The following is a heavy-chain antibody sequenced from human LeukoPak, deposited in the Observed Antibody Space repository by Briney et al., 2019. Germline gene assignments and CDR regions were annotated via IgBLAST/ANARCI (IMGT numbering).Heavy chain of an antibody. CDR1: GFTFDDYG. D-gene: IGHD3-22*01. V-gene: IGHV3-20*04. J-gene: IGHJ4*02. Sequence: GGSLRLSCAASGFTFDDYGMNWVRQAPGKGLEWVSGVHRNGGTTDYADSVKGRFTISRDNAKNTLYLQMNSLRAEDTAVYYCARDKWLFDYWGQGTLVTVSS. CDR3: ARDKWLFDY. CDR2: VHRNGGTT.